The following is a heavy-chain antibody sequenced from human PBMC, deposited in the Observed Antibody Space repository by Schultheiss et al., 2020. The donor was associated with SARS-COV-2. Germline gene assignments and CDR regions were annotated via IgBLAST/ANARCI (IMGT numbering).Heavy chain of an antibody. D-gene: IGHD1-7*01. CDR2: SRIRAKGYTT. CDR3: TTDFVTGTTLYYYMDV. CDR1: GFTLSVHY. J-gene: IGHJ6*03. Sequence: GGSLRLSCAASGFTLSVHYMDWFRQAPGKGLEWVGRSRIRAKGYTTEYTASVKGRFTISRDDSKNTLYLQMNSLKTEDTAVYYCTTDFVTGTTLYYYMDVWGKGTTVTFSS. V-gene: IGHV3-72*01.